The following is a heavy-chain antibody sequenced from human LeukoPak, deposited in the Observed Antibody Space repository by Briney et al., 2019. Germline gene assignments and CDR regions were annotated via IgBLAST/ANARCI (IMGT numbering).Heavy chain of an antibody. V-gene: IGHV4-39*01. CDR3: ARHEGLDFWSGYYTAGFDY. CDR1: GGSISSSSYY. Sequence: SETLSLTCSVSGGSISSSSYYWGWIRQPPGKGLEWIGSIYYSGSTYYNPSLKSRVTISVDTSKNQFSLKLSSVTAADTAVYYCARHEGLDFWSGYYTAGFDYWGQGTLVTVSS. D-gene: IGHD3-3*01. J-gene: IGHJ4*02. CDR2: IYYSGST.